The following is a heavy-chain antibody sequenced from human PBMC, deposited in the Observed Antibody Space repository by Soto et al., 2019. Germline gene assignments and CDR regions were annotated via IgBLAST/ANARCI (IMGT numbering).Heavy chain of an antibody. CDR3: ARGVFSDGTTDDYVNWPRLL. J-gene: IGHJ4*02. CDR1: GGKFSTFA. CDR2: IIPLFGEA. D-gene: IGHD1-1*01. Sequence: QVQLVQSGAEVKRPGSSVKVSCKASGGKFSTFAINWVRQAPGHGLERMGGIIPLFGEANYARKFQGRVTLTADESTTPAFMELSRLRSDDTAVYYCARGVFSDGTTDDYVNWPRLLWSQGTRITVTS. V-gene: IGHV1-69*01.